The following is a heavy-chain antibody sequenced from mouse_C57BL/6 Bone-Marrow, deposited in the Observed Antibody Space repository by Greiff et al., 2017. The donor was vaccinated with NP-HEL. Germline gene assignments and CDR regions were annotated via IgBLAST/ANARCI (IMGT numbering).Heavy chain of an antibody. CDR1: GYTFTSYW. V-gene: IGHV1-55*01. D-gene: IGHD1-1*01. Sequence: VQRVESGAELVKPGASVKMSCKASGYTFTSYWITWVKQRPGQGLEWIGDIYPGSGSTNYNEKFKSKATLTVDTSSSTAYMQLSSLTSEDSAVYYCARRDYYGSSDYWGQGTTLTVSS. J-gene: IGHJ2*01. CDR2: IYPGSGST. CDR3: ARRDYYGSSDY.